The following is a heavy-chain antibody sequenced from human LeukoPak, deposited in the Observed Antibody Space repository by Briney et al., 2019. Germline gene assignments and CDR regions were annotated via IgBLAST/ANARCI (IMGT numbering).Heavy chain of an antibody. CDR3: ASLHVDTAMVTVDY. V-gene: IGHV3-74*01. CDR2: INSDGSDT. D-gene: IGHD5-18*01. CDR1: GFTFSSYW. J-gene: IGHJ4*02. Sequence: GGSLRLSCAASGFTFSSYWMHWVRQAPGKGLVWVSRINSDGSDTNYADSVKGRFTISRDNAKNSLYLQMNSLRAEDTAVYYCASLHVDTAMVTVDYWGQGTLVTVSS.